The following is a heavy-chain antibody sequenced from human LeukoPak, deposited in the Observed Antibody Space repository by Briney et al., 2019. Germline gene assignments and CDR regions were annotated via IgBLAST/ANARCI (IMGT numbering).Heavy chain of an antibody. Sequence: GGSLRLSCAASGSTFSTHWMHWVRQTPGKGLVWVSRISPDGSRTAYADSVKGRFTISRDNARDTLYLQRNSLGAEDTAVYYCARVSSLWSFDYWGQGTLVTVSS. V-gene: IGHV3-74*01. D-gene: IGHD3-10*01. CDR1: GSTFSTHW. CDR3: ARVSSLWSFDY. J-gene: IGHJ4*02. CDR2: ISPDGSRT.